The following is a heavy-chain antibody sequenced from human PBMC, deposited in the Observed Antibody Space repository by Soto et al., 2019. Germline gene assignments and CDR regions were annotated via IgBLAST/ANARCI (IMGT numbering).Heavy chain of an antibody. V-gene: IGHV3-23*01. CDR1: GFTFSSYA. J-gene: IGHJ4*02. D-gene: IGHD5-18*01. Sequence: GGSLRLSCAASGFTFSSYAMSWVRQAPGKGLEWVSAISGSGGSTYYADSVKGRFTISRDNSKNTLYLQMNSLRAEDTAVYYCAKDAPLWDTAMVGLMSFWGQGTLVTVSS. CDR2: ISGSGGST. CDR3: AKDAPLWDTAMVGLMSF.